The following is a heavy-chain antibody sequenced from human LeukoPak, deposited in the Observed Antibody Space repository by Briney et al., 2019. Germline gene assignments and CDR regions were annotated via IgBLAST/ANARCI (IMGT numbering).Heavy chain of an antibody. CDR2: IYTSGST. D-gene: IGHD3-10*01. V-gene: IGHV4-61*02. CDR1: GGSISSGGYS. J-gene: IGHJ4*02. CDR3: ARWGYYGSGSYYNED. Sequence: SPSETLSLTCAVSGGSISSGGYSWSWIRQPAGKGLEWIGRIYTSGSTNYNPSLKSRVTMSVDTSKNQFSLKLSSVTAADTAVYYCARWGYYGSGSYYNEDWGQGTLVTVSS.